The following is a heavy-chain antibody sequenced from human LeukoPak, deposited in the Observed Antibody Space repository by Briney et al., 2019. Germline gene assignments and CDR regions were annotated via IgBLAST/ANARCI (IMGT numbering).Heavy chain of an antibody. V-gene: IGHV3-30*18. CDR2: ISYDGSNK. CDR3: AKAPYGAAAGPYYYYYSGMDV. J-gene: IGHJ6*02. CDR1: GFTFSSYG. D-gene: IGHD6-25*01. Sequence: PGGSLRLSCAASGFTFSSYGMHWVRQAPGKGLEWVAVISYDGSNKYYADSVKGRFTISRDNSKNTLYLQMNSLRAEDTAVYYCAKAPYGAAAGPYYYYYSGMDVWGQGTTVTVSS.